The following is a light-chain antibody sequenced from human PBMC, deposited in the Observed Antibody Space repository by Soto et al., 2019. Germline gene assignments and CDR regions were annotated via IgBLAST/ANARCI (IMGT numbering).Light chain of an antibody. CDR2: GAS. CDR3: LQYDNSPRT. CDR1: QRLSSY. Sequence: EVVITKSPATLSVSTGERATLSCRASQRLSSYLAWYQQKPGQAPRLLIYGASNRATGIADRFSGSGSGTDFTLTISRLEPEDVAVYYCLQYDNSPRTFGGGTKVDIK. J-gene: IGKJ4*01. V-gene: IGKV3-20*01.